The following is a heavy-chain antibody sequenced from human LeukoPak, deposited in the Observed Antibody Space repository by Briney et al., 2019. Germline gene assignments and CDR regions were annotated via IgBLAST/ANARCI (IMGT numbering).Heavy chain of an antibody. CDR1: GFTFSSYA. V-gene: IGHV3-23*01. J-gene: IGHJ4*02. CDR2: ISGSGGST. Sequence: GGSLRLSCAASGFTFSSYAMNWVRQAPGKGLEWVSAISGSGGSTYYADSVKGRFTISGDNSKNTLYLQMNSLRAEDTAVYYCAKGMAGGYQVENYWGQGTLVTVSS. CDR3: AKGMAGGYQVENY. D-gene: IGHD3-22*01.